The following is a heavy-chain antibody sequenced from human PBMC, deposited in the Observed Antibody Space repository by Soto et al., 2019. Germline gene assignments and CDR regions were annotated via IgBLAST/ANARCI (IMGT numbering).Heavy chain of an antibody. CDR3: ARVNGIAVASTFDF. CDR1: GFTFSSYS. V-gene: IGHV3-48*01. D-gene: IGHD6-19*01. Sequence: GGSLRLSCAASGFTFSSYSMNWVRQAPGKGLEWVSYISSSSSTIYYADSVKGRFTISRDNAKNSLYLQMNSLRAEDTAVYYCARVNGIAVASTFDFWGQGTLVTVSS. J-gene: IGHJ4*02. CDR2: ISSSSSTI.